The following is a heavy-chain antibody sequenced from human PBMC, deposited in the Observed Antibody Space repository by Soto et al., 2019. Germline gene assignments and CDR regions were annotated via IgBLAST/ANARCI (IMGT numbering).Heavy chain of an antibody. CDR2: IYYSGST. CDR1: GGSVSSGSYY. Sequence: PSETLSLTCTVSGGSVSSGSYYWCWIRQPPGKGLEWIGYIYYSGSTNYNPSLKSRVTISVDTSKNQFSLKLSSVTAADTAVYYCAREVVALDYWGQGTLVTVSS. CDR3: AREVVALDY. D-gene: IGHD2-15*01. J-gene: IGHJ4*02. V-gene: IGHV4-61*01.